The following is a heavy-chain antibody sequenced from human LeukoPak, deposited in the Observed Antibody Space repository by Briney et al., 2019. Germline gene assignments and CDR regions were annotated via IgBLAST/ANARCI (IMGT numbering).Heavy chain of an antibody. D-gene: IGHD4-17*01. CDR2: ISAYNGNT. V-gene: IGHV1-18*01. Sequence: GASVKVSCKASGYTFTSYAMNWVRQAPGQGLEWMGWISAYNGNTNYAQKLQGRVTMTTDTSTSTAYMELRSLRSDDTAVYYCARDTTVTTPFDYWGQGTLVTVSS. CDR3: ARDTTVTTPFDY. J-gene: IGHJ4*02. CDR1: GYTFTSYA.